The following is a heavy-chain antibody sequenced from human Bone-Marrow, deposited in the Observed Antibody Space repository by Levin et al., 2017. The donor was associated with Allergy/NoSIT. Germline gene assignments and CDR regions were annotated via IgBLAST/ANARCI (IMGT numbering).Heavy chain of an antibody. V-gene: IGHV4-61*01. CDR3: ARDREYFDY. J-gene: IGHJ4*02. Sequence: PSETLSLTCTVSGGSVSSGSYYWSWIRQPPGKGLEWIGYIYYSGSTNYNPSLKSRVTISVDTSKNQFSLKLSSVTAADTAVYYCARDREYFDYWGQGTLVTVSS. CDR1: GGSVSSGSYY. CDR2: IYYSGST.